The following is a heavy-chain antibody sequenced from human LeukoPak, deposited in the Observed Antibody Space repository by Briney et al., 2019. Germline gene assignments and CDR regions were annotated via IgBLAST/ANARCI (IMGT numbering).Heavy chain of an antibody. J-gene: IGHJ6*03. D-gene: IGHD7-27*01. Sequence: GGSLRLPCAASGFTFSSYSMNWVRQAPGKGLEWVSSISSSSSYIYYADSVKGRFTISRDNAKNSLYLQMNSLRAEDTAVYYCAKPWGGNYYYMDVWGKGTTVTVSS. CDR2: ISSSSSYI. CDR1: GFTFSSYS. V-gene: IGHV3-21*01. CDR3: AKPWGGNYYYMDV.